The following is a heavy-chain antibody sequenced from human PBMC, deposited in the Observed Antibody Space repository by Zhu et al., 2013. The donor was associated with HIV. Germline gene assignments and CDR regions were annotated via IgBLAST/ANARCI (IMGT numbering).Heavy chain of an antibody. Sequence: QVQLVQSGAEVKKPGASVKVSCRASGYTFTDYYMHWVRQAPGQGLEWMGWMNPNSGNTGYAQKFQGRVTITADESTSTAYMELSSLRSEDTAVYYCARGPLRYCSSTSCYLGYWGQGTLVTVSS. D-gene: IGHD2-2*01. CDR1: GYTFTDYY. J-gene: IGHJ4*02. CDR2: MNPNSGNT. V-gene: IGHV1-8*03. CDR3: ARGPLRYCSSTSCYLGY.